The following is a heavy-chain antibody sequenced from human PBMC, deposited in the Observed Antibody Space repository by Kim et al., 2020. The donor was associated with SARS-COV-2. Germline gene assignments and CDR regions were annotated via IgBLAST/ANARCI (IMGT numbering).Heavy chain of an antibody. CDR3: ADLEWGY. V-gene: IGHV1-46*01. Sequence: SGGSTRYAQKLQGRVTMTRETSTSTVYMELSSLRSADTAVYYCADLEWGYWGQGTLVTVSS. D-gene: IGHD3-3*01. CDR2: SGGST. J-gene: IGHJ4*02.